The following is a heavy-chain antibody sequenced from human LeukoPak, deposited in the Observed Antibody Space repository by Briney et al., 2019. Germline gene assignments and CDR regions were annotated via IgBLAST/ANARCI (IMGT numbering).Heavy chain of an antibody. Sequence: GGSLRLSCAASGFTFSDYYMSWIRQAPGKGLEWVSYISSSGSTIYYADSVKGRFTISRDNAKNSLYLQMNSLRAEDTAVYYCARVIAAAFNNWFDPWGQGTLVTVSS. D-gene: IGHD6-13*01. CDR1: GFTFSDYY. V-gene: IGHV3-11*01. CDR3: ARVIAAAFNNWFDP. J-gene: IGHJ5*02. CDR2: ISSSGSTI.